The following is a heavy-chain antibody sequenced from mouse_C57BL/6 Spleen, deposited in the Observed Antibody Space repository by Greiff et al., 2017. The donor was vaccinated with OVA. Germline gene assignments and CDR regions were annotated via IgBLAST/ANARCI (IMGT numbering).Heavy chain of an antibody. V-gene: IGHV1-5*01. CDR2: IYPGNSDT. CDR1: GYTFTSYW. Sequence: EVKVVESGTVLARPGASVKMSCKTSGYTFTSYWMHWVKQRPGQGLEWIGAIYPGNSDTSYNQKFKGKAKLTAVTSASTAYMELSSLTNEDSAVYYCTRETGTEYYFDYWGQGTTLTVSS. D-gene: IGHD4-1*01. J-gene: IGHJ2*01. CDR3: TRETGTEYYFDY.